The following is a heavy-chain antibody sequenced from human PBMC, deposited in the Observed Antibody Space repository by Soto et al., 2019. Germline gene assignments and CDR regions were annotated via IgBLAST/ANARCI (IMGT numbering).Heavy chain of an antibody. V-gene: IGHV3-15*01. J-gene: IGHJ4*02. D-gene: IGHD1-7*01. CDR1: GFTFSNAW. Sequence: PGGSLRLSCAASGFTFSNAWMSWVRQAPGKGLEWVGRIKSKTDGGTTDYAAPVKGRFTISRDDSKNTLYLQMNSLKTEDTAVYYCTTSTYNWNYVDFDYWGQGTLVTVSS. CDR3: TTSTYNWNYVDFDY. CDR2: IKSKTDGGTT.